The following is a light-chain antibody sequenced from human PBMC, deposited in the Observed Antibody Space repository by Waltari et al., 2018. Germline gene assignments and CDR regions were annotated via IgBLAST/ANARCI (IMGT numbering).Light chain of an antibody. J-gene: IGLJ2*01. CDR2: GVT. Sequence: QSALTQPPSASGSPGQSVIISCTGTSSDIGSYNYVSWYQQHPGRAPKLIIHGVTHRPSGVPESFSASKSGNTASLTVSGLQAEDEAKYYCSSYAGIKNYVLFGGGTQLTVL. V-gene: IGLV2-8*01. CDR3: SSYAGIKNYVL. CDR1: SSDIGSYNY.